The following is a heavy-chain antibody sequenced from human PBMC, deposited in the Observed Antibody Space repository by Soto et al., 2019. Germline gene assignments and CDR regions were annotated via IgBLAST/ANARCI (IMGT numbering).Heavy chain of an antibody. J-gene: IGHJ6*03. CDR3: AALARYFDWSRGGYYYMDV. CDR1: GGSISSGGYY. CDR2: IYYSGST. V-gene: IGHV4-31*03. D-gene: IGHD3-9*01. Sequence: SETLSLTCTVSGGSISSGGYYWSWIRQHPGKGLEWIGYIYYSGSTYYNPSLKSRVTISVDRCKNQFSLKLSSVTAADPAVYYCAALARYFDWSRGGYYYMDVWGKGTTVTVSS.